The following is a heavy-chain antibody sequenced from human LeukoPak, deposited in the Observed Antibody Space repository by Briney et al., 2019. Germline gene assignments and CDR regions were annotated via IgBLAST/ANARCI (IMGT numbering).Heavy chain of an antibody. Sequence: SETLSLTCTVSSYSIRSDYYWGWIRQPPGKGLEWIASINHSGITYYNPSLKSRVTISVDMSKNQFSLKLTSVTAADTAVYYCGRDRPSGYYDYWGQGSLVTVSS. V-gene: IGHV4-38-2*02. D-gene: IGHD3-22*01. CDR3: GRDRPSGYYDY. CDR1: SYSIRSDYY. J-gene: IGHJ4*02. CDR2: INHSGIT.